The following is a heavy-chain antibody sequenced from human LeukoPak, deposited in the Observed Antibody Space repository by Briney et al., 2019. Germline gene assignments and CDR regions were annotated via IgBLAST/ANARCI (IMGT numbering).Heavy chain of an antibody. CDR3: ARSPYYDSSGYYGGVAFDI. V-gene: IGHV4-34*01. Sequence: SETLSLTCAVYGGSFSGYYWSWIRQPPGKGLEWIGEINHSGSTNYNPSLKSRVTISVDTSKNQFSLKLSSVAAADTAVYYCARSPYYDSSGYYGGVAFDIWGQGTMVTVSS. D-gene: IGHD3-22*01. CDR1: GGSFSGYY. J-gene: IGHJ3*02. CDR2: INHSGST.